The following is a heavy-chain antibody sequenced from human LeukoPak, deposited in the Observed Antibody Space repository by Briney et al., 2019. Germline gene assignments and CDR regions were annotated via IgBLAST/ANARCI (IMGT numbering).Heavy chain of an antibody. CDR1: GFTFSSYP. CDR2: ISSSSSSI. D-gene: IGHD6-13*01. CDR3: AGQLGDAFDI. Sequence: GSLXLXCAASGFTFSSYPMNWVRQAPGKGLEWVSYISSSSSSIYYADSVKGRFTISRDNGKNSLYLQMNRLRDEDRAVYYCAGQLGDAFDIWGQGTMVTVSS. V-gene: IGHV3-48*02. J-gene: IGHJ3*02.